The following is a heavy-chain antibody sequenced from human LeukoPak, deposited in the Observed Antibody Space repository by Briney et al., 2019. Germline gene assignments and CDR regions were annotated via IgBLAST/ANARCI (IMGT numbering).Heavy chain of an antibody. Sequence: PSETLSLTCTVSGGSISSSSYYWGWIRQPPGKGLEWIGSIYYSGSTNYNPSLKSRVTISVDTSKNQFSLKLSSVTAADTAVYYCARTAPEPSERGAFDIWGQGTMVTVSS. CDR1: GGSISSSSYY. CDR2: IYYSGST. V-gene: IGHV4-39*07. CDR3: ARTAPEPSERGAFDI. J-gene: IGHJ3*02. D-gene: IGHD1-14*01.